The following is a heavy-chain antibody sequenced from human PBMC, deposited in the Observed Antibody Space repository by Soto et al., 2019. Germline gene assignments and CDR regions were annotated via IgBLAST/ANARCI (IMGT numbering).Heavy chain of an antibody. Sequence: GESLKISCKGSGYTFTTSWIAWVRQMPGKGLEWMGLIDPGDSDTRYNPSYQGQVTISADKSIRTVYLQWSSLKASDTAMYFCARLRGRGYSGNDWNGYDYWGQGTLVTVSS. CDR1: GYTFTTSW. V-gene: IGHV5-51*01. CDR3: ARLRGRGYSGNDWNGYDY. J-gene: IGHJ4*02. CDR2: IDPGDSDT. D-gene: IGHD5-12*01.